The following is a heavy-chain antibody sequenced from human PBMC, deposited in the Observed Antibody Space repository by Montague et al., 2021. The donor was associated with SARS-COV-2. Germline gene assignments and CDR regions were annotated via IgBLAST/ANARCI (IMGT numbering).Heavy chain of an antibody. D-gene: IGHD6-19*01. CDR1: GGSFSGYH. CDR2: INHSGST. V-gene: IGHV4-34*01. J-gene: IGHJ4*01. CDR3: ARGGRQWLVIDPRYYFDY. Sequence: SETLSLTCAVYGGSFSGYHWSWIRQPPGKGLEWIGEINHSGSTNYNPSLESRVTISVDTPKNQFSLKLSSVTAADTAVYYCARGGRQWLVIDPRYYFDYWGQGTLVTVSS.